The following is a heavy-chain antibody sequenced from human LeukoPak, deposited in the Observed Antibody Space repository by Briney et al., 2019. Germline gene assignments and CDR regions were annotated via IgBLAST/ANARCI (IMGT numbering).Heavy chain of an antibody. V-gene: IGHV1-8*01. D-gene: IGHD6-19*01. Sequence: ASVKVSCKASGYTFTTYDINWVRQATGQGLEWMAWMNPNSGNTGYAQKFQGRVTMTRNTSISTAYMELSSLRSEDTAVYYCARDLHSSGWYYFDYWGQGTLVTVSS. CDR2: MNPNSGNT. CDR1: GYTFTTYD. J-gene: IGHJ4*02. CDR3: ARDLHSSGWYYFDY.